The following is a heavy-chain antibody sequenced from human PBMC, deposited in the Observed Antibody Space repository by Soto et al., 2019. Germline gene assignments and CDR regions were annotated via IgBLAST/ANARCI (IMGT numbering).Heavy chain of an antibody. V-gene: IGHV1-69*04. CDR3: AREKVGVPASNWFDP. Sequence: SVKVSCKASGGTFSSYTISWVRQAPGQGLEWMGRIIPILGIANYAQKFQGRVTITADKSTSTAYMELSSLRSEDTAVYYCAREKVGVPASNWFDPWGQGTLVTVSS. CDR1: GGTFSSYT. CDR2: IIPILGIA. J-gene: IGHJ5*02. D-gene: IGHD2-2*01.